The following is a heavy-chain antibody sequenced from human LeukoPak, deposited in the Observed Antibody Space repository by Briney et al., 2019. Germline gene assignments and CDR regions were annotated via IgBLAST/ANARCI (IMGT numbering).Heavy chain of an antibody. CDR3: ARHHGYCSSTSCYGTDSDPFDY. J-gene: IGHJ4*02. CDR1: GGSISSYY. V-gene: IGHV4-59*01. D-gene: IGHD2-2*01. CDR2: IYYSGST. Sequence: SETLSLTCTVSGGSISSYYWSWIRQPPGRGLEWIGYIYYSGSTNYNPSLKSRVTISVDTSKNQFSLKLSSVTAADTAVYYCARHHGYCSSTSCYGTDSDPFDYWGQGTLVTVSS.